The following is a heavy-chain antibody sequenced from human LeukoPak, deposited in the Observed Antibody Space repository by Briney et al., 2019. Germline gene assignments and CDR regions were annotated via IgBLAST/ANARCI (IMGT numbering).Heavy chain of an antibody. CDR3: GRDRVFGQADV. D-gene: IGHD3-10*02. CDR2: IKQDGGEK. CDR1: GFTFSGYW. V-gene: IGHV3-7*01. J-gene: IGHJ6*04. Sequence: GGSLRLSCAASGFTFSGYWMSWLRQAPGKGLEGVANIKQDGGEKYYLDSVKGRFTISRDNAKNSLYLQMNSVRAEGAAVYYCGRDRVFGQADVWGKGNTVTVSA.